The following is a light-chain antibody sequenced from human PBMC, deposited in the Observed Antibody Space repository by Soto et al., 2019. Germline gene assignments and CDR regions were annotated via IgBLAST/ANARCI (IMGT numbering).Light chain of an antibody. CDR2: DVS. J-gene: IGLJ3*02. V-gene: IGLV2-14*01. CDR3: ISYTSTSRLEV. CDR1: SSDIGDYNY. Sequence: QSALTQPASVSGSPGQSITISCNGTSSDIGDYNYVSWYQHHPGKAPKLMIYDVSNRPSGISNRFFGSKSGNTASLTISGLQAEDEANYYCISYTSTSRLEVFGGGTKLTVL.